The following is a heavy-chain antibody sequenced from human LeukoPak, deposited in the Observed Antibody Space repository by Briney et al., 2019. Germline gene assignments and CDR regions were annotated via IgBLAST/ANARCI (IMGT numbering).Heavy chain of an antibody. J-gene: IGHJ4*02. D-gene: IGHD6-13*01. CDR3: ARGITSRQQLVHGY. CDR1: GYTFTSYD. Sequence: ASVKVSCKASGYTFTSYDINWVRQATGQGLEWMGWMNPNSGNTGYAQKFQGRVTMTRNTSISTAYMELSSLRSEDTAVYYCARGITSRQQLVHGYWGQGTLVTVSS. V-gene: IGHV1-8*01. CDR2: MNPNSGNT.